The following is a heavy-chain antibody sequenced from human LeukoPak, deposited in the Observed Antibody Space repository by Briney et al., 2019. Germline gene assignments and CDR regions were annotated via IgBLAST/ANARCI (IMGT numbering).Heavy chain of an antibody. CDR2: ISNDGSKK. CDR1: GFTFSSYS. D-gene: IGHD5-18*01. V-gene: IGHV3-30*18. J-gene: IGHJ4*02. Sequence: GGSLRLSCAASGFTFSSYSMNWVRQAPGKGLDWVAVISNDGSKKYYADSVKGRFTVSRDNSKNTLSLQVSSLRTEDTAVYYCAKDRYSYAFEYSDSWGQGTLVTVSS. CDR3: AKDRYSYAFEYSDS.